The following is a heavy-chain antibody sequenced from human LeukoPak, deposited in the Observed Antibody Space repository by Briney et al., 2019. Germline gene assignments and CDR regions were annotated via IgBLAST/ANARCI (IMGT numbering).Heavy chain of an antibody. V-gene: IGHV3-33*08. CDR1: GFSSSSYG. D-gene: IGHD6-13*01. CDR2: IWYGESNK. CDR3: ARDLGSYSSSWFVSGY. Sequence: GGSLRLSCAASGFSSSSYGMHWVRQAPGKGLEWVAVIWYGESNKYYADSVKGRFTISRDNSKNTLYLRMNSLRAEDTAVYYCARDLGSYSSSWFVSGYWGQGTLVTVSS. J-gene: IGHJ4*02.